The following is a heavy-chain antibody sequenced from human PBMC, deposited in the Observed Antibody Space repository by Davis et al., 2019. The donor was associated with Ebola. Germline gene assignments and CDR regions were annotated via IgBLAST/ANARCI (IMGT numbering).Heavy chain of an antibody. CDR1: GFTFSNYD. Sequence: GESLKISCAASGFTFSNYDMSWVRHVPGKGLEWVSTISASEGHTHYSDSVRGRFTISRDNSKNTLYLQMNSLRAEDTATYYCARYCHYTDCSYFDCWGQGTMVAGSS. D-gene: IGHD2-15*01. J-gene: IGHJ4*02. V-gene: IGHV3-23*01. CDR2: ISASEGHT. CDR3: ARYCHYTDCSYFDC.